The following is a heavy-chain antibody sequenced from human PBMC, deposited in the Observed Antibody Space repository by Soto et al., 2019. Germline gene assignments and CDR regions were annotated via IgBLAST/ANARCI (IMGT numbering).Heavy chain of an antibody. D-gene: IGHD4-17*01. Sequence: LVNPTGTLTLTFTVSGFSLSNAGLVVSWIRQLPGMGLEWIGYIYYSGSTYYNSSLKSRVTISVDTPKNPFSLKLISVTAADTAVYYCARAVDYGDYGDYYYYGMDVWGQGTSVTVFS. CDR1: GFSLSNAGLV. CDR2: IYYSGST. V-gene: IGHV4-30-4*08. J-gene: IGHJ6*02. CDR3: ARAVDYGDYGDYYYYGMDV.